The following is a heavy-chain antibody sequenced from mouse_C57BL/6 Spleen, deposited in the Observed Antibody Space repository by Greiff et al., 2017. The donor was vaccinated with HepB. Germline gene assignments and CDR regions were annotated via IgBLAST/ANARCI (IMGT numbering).Heavy chain of an antibody. CDR2: ISSGGSYT. J-gene: IGHJ1*03. V-gene: IGHV5-6*02. D-gene: IGHD2-3*01. Sequence: DVMLVESGGDLVKPGGSLKLSCAASGFTFSSYGMSWVRQTPDKRLEWVATISSGGSYTYYPDSVKGRFTISRDNAKNTLYLQMSSLKSEDTAMYYCARQGLLDWYFDVWGTGTTVTVSS. CDR3: ARQGLLDWYFDV. CDR1: GFTFSSYG.